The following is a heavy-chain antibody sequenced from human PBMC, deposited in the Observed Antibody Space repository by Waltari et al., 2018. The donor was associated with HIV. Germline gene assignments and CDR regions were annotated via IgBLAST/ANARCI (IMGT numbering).Heavy chain of an antibody. V-gene: IGHV4-61*01. D-gene: IGHD5-12*01. CDR1: GGSVSSKTYY. J-gene: IGHJ3*02. CDR2: IYHSAST. Sequence: QVQLQESGPGLVKPSETLSLTCTVSGGSVSSKTYYWSWIRQPPGKGLEWIGYIYHSASTNYNPSLKSRVTISGDTSKNQFSLRRTSVTAADTAVYYCARGGDGYNLAHAFDIWGQGTMVTVSS. CDR3: ARGGDGYNLAHAFDI.